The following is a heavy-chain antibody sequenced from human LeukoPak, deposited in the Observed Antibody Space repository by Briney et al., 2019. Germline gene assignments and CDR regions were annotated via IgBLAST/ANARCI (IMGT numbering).Heavy chain of an antibody. J-gene: IGHJ4*02. Sequence: GGSLRLSCAASGFTFSSYWMSWVRQAPGKGLEGVANIKQDGSEKYYVDSVKGRFTISRDNAKNSLYLQMNSLRAEDTAVYYCARESRYYDFWSGYFDYWGQGTLVTVSS. CDR1: GFTFSSYW. CDR3: ARESRYYDFWSGYFDY. D-gene: IGHD3-3*01. V-gene: IGHV3-7*01. CDR2: IKQDGSEK.